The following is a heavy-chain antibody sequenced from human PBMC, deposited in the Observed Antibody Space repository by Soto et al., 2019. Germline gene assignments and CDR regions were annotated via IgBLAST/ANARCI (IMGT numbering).Heavy chain of an antibody. Sequence: QVQLVQSGAEVKKPGSSVKVSCKASGGTFSSYAISWVRQAPGQGLEWMGGIIPIFGTANYGQKFQGRVTMTADESTSTASTELSSLRSEDTAVYYCARGRVVADPNDYYYGMDVWGQGTTVTVSS. CDR2: IIPIFGTA. V-gene: IGHV1-69*01. J-gene: IGHJ6*02. CDR3: ARGRVVADPNDYYYGMDV. D-gene: IGHD2-15*01. CDR1: GGTFSSYA.